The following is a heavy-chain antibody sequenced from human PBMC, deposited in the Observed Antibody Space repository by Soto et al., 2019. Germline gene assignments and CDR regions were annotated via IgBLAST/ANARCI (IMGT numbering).Heavy chain of an antibody. CDR3: STSANYYDTRRYRGYFDF. CDR1: GFSFSNAW. D-gene: IGHD3-22*01. CDR2: IKSKTDGGTP. J-gene: IGHJ2*01. Sequence: EVQVVESGGGLVKPGGSLRLSCAASGFSFSNAWMSWVRQAPGKGLEWVARIKSKTDGGTPDYAAPVKDRFTISRDDSKATLYLQVNSLKTEDTAVYYCSTSANYYDTRRYRGYFDFWGRGTLVTVSS. V-gene: IGHV3-15*01.